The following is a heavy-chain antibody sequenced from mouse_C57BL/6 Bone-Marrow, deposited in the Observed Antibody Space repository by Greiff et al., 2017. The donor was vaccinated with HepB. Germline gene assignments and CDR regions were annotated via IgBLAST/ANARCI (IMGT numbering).Heavy chain of an antibody. CDR3: ARGDYVYDVDYAMDY. J-gene: IGHJ4*01. D-gene: IGHD2-2*01. Sequence: VQLQQSDAELVKPGASVKISCKVSGYTFTDHTIHWMKQRPEQGLEWIGYIYPRDGSTKYNEKFKGKATLTADKSSSTAYMQLNSLTSEDSAVYFCARGDYVYDVDYAMDYWGQGTSVTVSS. V-gene: IGHV1-78*01. CDR1: GYTFTDHT. CDR2: IYPRDGST.